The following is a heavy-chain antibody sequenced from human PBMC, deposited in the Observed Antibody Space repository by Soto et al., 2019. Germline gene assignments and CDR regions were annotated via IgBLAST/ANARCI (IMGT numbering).Heavy chain of an antibody. CDR2: ISYSGSP. D-gene: IGHD4-17*01. V-gene: IGHV4-39*01. CDR1: GASISTLTYT. Sequence: QLQLQESGPGLVKPSETLSLTCTVSGASISTLTYTWGWIRQPPGKGLEWIGNISYSGSPYYNPSLKCRVTISVDTSKNQFSLRLRSVTAADTALYCCARHTMTTVTTFDFWGQGTLVTVSS. J-gene: IGHJ4*02. CDR3: ARHTMTTVTTFDF.